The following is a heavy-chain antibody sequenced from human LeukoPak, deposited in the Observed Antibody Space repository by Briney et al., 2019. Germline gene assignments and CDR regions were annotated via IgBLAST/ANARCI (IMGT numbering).Heavy chain of an antibody. CDR1: GYSFTSYW. Sequence: GESLKISCKGSGYSFTSYWIGWVRQMPGKGLEWMEIIYPGDSDTRYSPSFQGQVTISADKSISTAYLQWSSLKASDTAMYYCATSTNYYDSRGYHYFDYWGQGTLVTVSS. D-gene: IGHD3-22*01. CDR3: ATSTNYYDSRGYHYFDY. J-gene: IGHJ4*02. CDR2: IYPGDSDT. V-gene: IGHV5-51*01.